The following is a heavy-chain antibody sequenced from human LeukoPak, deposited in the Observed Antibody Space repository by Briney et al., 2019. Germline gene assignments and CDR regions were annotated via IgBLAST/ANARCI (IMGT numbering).Heavy chain of an antibody. CDR3: ARQEGKVAASNWFEP. V-gene: IGHV4-59*08. J-gene: IGHJ5*02. CDR2: RYYSGSDSGRT. CDR1: GGFSSRYY. Sequence: TETLPLTRTVSGGFSSRYYWNWMRQTPGKGLEWIGFRYYSGSDSGRTTYNPSLESRVTISIDTSKNEFSLRLNSVTAADTAVYYCARQEGKVAASNWFEPWGQGTLVSVSS. D-gene: IGHD2-15*01.